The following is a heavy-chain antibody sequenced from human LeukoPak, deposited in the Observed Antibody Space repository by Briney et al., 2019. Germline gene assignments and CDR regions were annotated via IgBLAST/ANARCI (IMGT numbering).Heavy chain of an antibody. CDR3: ARGTWGWLQLRDPYYYYGMDV. V-gene: IGHV4-59*01. CDR1: GDSISIYY. Sequence: SETLSLTCSVSGDSISIYYWSWIRQPPGKGLEWIGYIYNSGSTNYNPSLKSRVTISVDTSKNQFSLKLSSVTAADTAVYYCARGTWGWLQLRDPYYYYGMDVWGQGTTVTVSS. J-gene: IGHJ6*02. CDR2: IYNSGST. D-gene: IGHD5-24*01.